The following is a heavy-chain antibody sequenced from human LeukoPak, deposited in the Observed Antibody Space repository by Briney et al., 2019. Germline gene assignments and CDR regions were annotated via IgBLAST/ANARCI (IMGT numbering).Heavy chain of an antibody. Sequence: GGSLRLSCAASGFTFSSYWMHWVRQAPGKGLVWVSRTNSDGSSTSYADSVKGRFTISRDNAKNTLYLQMNSLRAEDTAVYYCARANTYYYDSSGYSVDYWGQGTLVTVSS. CDR3: ARANTYYYDSSGYSVDY. CDR2: TNSDGSST. J-gene: IGHJ4*02. D-gene: IGHD3-22*01. CDR1: GFTFSSYW. V-gene: IGHV3-74*01.